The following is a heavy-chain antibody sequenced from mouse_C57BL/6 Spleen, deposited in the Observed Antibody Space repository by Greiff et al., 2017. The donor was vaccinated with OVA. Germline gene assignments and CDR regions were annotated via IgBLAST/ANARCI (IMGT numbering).Heavy chain of an antibody. D-gene: IGHD2-2*01. CDR2: IYPGDGDT. CDR1: GYAFSSSW. J-gene: IGHJ4*01. Sequence: QVQLQQSGPELVKPGASVKISCKASGYAFSSSWMNWVKQRPGKGLEWIGRIYPGDGDTNYNGKFKGKATLTADKSSSTAYMQLSSLTSVDSAVYFCASMVSGIYYAIDYWGQGTSVTVSS. CDR3: ASMVSGIYYAIDY. V-gene: IGHV1-82*01.